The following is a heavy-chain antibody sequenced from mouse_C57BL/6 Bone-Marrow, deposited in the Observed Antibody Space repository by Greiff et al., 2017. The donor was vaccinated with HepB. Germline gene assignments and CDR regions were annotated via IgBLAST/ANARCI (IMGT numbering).Heavy chain of an antibody. V-gene: IGHV1-47*01. J-gene: IGHJ2*01. CDR2: FHPYNDDT. Sequence: VKLVESGAELVKPGASVKMSCKASGYTFTTYPIEWMKQNHGKSLEWIGNFHPYNDDTKYNEKFKGKATLTVEKSSSTVYLELSRLTSDDSAVYYCARSLHYYGSSCDYFDYWGQGTTLTVSS. CDR3: ARSLHYYGSSCDYFDY. CDR1: GYTFTTYP. D-gene: IGHD1-1*01.